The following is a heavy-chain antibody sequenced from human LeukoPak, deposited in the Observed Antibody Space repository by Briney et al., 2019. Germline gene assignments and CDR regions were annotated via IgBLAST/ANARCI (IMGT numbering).Heavy chain of an antibody. J-gene: IGHJ4*02. CDR3: AKSDCSSTSCSPCIDY. D-gene: IGHD2-2*01. V-gene: IGHV3-30*02. CDR1: GFTFSSYG. CDR2: IRYDGSKK. Sequence: PGGSLRLSCAASGFTFSSYGMHWVRQVPGKGLEWVAFIRYDGSKKYYADSVKGRFTISRDNSKNTLYLQMNSLRAEDTAVYYCAKSDCSSTSCSPCIDYWGQGTLVTVSS.